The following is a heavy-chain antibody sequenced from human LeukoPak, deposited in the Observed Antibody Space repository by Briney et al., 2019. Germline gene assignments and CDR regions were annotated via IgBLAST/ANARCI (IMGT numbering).Heavy chain of an antibody. CDR3: ARGLDDYMGNADI. CDR1: GFTFSRHS. V-gene: IGHV3-21*01. Sequence: GGSLRLSCAASGFTFSRHSMHWVRQAPGRGLEWVSSISSSSSYIYYADSVKGRFTISRDNAKNSLDLQMNSLRAEDTAVYYCARGLDDYMGNADIWGQGTMVIVSS. J-gene: IGHJ3*02. CDR2: ISSSSSYI. D-gene: IGHD4-11*01.